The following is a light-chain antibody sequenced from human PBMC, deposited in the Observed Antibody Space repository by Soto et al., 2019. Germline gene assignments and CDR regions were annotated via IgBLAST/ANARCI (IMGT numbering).Light chain of an antibody. Sequence: QSALTQPASVSGSPGQSITISCTGTSNDVGGYNYVSWYQQHPGKAPKLMIYDVSNRPSGVSNRFSGSKSDSTASLTISGLQAEDEADYYCSSYTSSSNLVVFGGGTKLTVL. CDR2: DVS. CDR3: SSYTSSSNLVV. J-gene: IGLJ2*01. V-gene: IGLV2-14*01. CDR1: SNDVGGYNY.